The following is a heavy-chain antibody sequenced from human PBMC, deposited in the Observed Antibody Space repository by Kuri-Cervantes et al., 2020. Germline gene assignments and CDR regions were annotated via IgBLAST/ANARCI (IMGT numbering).Heavy chain of an antibody. CDR1: GFTFSDWY. Sequence: GGSLRLSCAASGFTFSDWYMSWIRQAPGKGLEWVSYINPSGSTVYYADSVKGRFTISRDNAKNSLYLQVNSLRAEDTAVYYCARGHYGLDVWGQGTTVTVSS. J-gene: IGHJ6*02. CDR2: INPSGSTV. CDR3: ARGHYGLDV. V-gene: IGHV3-11*01.